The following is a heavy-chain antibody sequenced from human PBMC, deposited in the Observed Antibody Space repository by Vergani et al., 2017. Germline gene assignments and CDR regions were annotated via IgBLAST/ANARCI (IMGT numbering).Heavy chain of an antibody. CDR1: GGSVRTSIGYY. CDR2: IFSSGTT. D-gene: IGHD6-13*01. J-gene: IGHJ4*02. Sequence: QVQLQASGPGLVKPSQTLSLSCTVSGGSVRTSIGYYWTWIRQPAGKTLEWIGEIFSSGTTNYNPSFKNRVTMSVDTSENQFSLKLNSVTAADTAVYYCARGSRAEGGSGPDKWGQGTLVTVSS. CDR3: ARGSRAEGGSGPDK. V-gene: IGHV4-61*02.